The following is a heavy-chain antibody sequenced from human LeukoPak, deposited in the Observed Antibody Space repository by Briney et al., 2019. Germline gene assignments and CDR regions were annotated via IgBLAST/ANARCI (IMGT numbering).Heavy chain of an antibody. D-gene: IGHD2-2*01. Sequence: ASVKVSCKASGYTFTSYDINWVRQATGQGLEWMGWMNPNSGNTGYAQKFQGRVTITRNTSISTTYMELSSLRSEDTAVYYCARGNVVVPAALRQGYYYYYMDVWGKGTTVTVSS. CDR3: ARGNVVVPAALRQGYYYYYMDV. V-gene: IGHV1-8*03. CDR1: GYTFTSYD. J-gene: IGHJ6*03. CDR2: MNPNSGNT.